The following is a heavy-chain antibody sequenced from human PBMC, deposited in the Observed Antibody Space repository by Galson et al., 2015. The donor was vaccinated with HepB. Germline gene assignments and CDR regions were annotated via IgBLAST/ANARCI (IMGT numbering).Heavy chain of an antibody. CDR2: ISAYNGNT. Sequence: SVKVSCKASGYTFTSYGISWVRQAPGQGLEWMGWISAYNGNTNYAQKLQGRVTMTIDTSTSTAYMGLRSLRSDDTAVYYCARDPMNDYGDFGDYWGQGTLVTVSS. J-gene: IGHJ4*02. V-gene: IGHV1-18*04. CDR1: GYTFTSYG. D-gene: IGHD4-17*01. CDR3: ARDPMNDYGDFGDY.